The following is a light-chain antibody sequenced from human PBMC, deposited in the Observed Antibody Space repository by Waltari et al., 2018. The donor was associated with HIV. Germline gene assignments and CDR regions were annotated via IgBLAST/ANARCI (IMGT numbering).Light chain of an antibody. CDR1: SSNIGNHP. V-gene: IGLV1-51*01. CDR3: GTWDSILSVVV. CDR2: ANN. Sequence: QSVLTQPPAVSAAPRQMLTIPCSGNSSNIGNHPVSCDQQLPRTPPKLLIYANNTRPSGIPARSAGSKAGTSATLGITGLQTADEADYYCGTWDSILSVVVFGGGTKLTVL. J-gene: IGLJ2*01.